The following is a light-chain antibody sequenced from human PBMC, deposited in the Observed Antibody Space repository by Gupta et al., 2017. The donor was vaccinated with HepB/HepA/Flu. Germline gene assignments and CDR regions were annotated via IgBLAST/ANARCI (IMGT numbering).Light chain of an antibody. CDR3: QQFNSYPWT. CDR2: AAS. CDR1: HGSSSY. Sequence: IQLTQSPSSLPASVGDRVTLTCRASHGSSSYLAWYQQKPGRAPKLLIYAASTLQSGVSSRFSGSGSGTEFTLTISSLQPEDFATYYCQQFNSYPWTFGQGTKVEIK. V-gene: IGKV1-9*01. J-gene: IGKJ1*01.